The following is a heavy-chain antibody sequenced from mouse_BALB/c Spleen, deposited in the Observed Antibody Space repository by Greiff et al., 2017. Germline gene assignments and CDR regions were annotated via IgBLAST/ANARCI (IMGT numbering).Heavy chain of an antibody. CDR2: IDPANGNT. Sequence: EVQLHQSGAELVKPGASVKLSCTASGFNIKDTYMHWVKQRPEQGLEWIGRIDPANGNTKYDPKFQGKATITADTSSNTAYLQLSSLTSEDTAVYYCARGALDYYGSSYYFDYWGQGTTLTVSS. D-gene: IGHD1-1*01. CDR3: ARGALDYYGSSYYFDY. V-gene: IGHV14-3*02. J-gene: IGHJ2*01. CDR1: GFNIKDTY.